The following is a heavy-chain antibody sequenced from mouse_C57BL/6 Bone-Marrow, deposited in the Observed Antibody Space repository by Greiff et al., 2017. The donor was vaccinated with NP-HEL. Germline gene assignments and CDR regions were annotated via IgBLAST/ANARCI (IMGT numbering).Heavy chain of an antibody. V-gene: IGHV1-4*01. J-gene: IGHJ4*01. CDR2: INPSSGYT. Sequence: VKLVESGAELARPGASVKMSCKASGYTFTSYTMHWVKQRPGQGLEWIGYINPSSGYTKYNQKFKDKATLTADKSSSTAYMQLSSLTSEDSAVYYCASGSNYDYAMDYWGQGTSVTVSS. D-gene: IGHD1-1*01. CDR1: GYTFTSYT. CDR3: ASGSNYDYAMDY.